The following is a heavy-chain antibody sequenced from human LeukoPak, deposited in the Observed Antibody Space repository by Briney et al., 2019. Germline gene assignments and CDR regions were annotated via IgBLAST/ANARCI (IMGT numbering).Heavy chain of an antibody. Sequence: ASVKVSCKASGYTFTGYYIHWVRQAPGQGLEWMGWINPNSGGTNYAQKFQGRVTMTRDTSISTAYMELSSLRSEDTAVYYCATDEDYGGNAKVYWGQGTLVTVSS. J-gene: IGHJ4*02. D-gene: IGHD4-23*01. V-gene: IGHV1-2*02. CDR1: GYTFTGYY. CDR2: INPNSGGT. CDR3: ATDEDYGGNAKVY.